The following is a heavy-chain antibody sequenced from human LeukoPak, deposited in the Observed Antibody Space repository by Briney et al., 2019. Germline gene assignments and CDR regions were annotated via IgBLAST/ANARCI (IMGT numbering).Heavy chain of an antibody. CDR3: ARGRTVTMIVVVTPCYFDY. Sequence: SETLSLTCAVYGGSFSGYYWSWIRQPPGKGLEWIGEINHSGSTNYNPSLKSRVTISVDTSKNQFSLKLSSVTAADTAVYHCARGRTVTMIVVVTPCYFDYWGQGTLVTVSS. J-gene: IGHJ4*02. D-gene: IGHD3-22*01. CDR2: INHSGST. CDR1: GGSFSGYY. V-gene: IGHV4-34*01.